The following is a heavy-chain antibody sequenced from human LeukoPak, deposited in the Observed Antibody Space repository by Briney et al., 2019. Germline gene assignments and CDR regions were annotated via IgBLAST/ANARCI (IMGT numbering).Heavy chain of an antibody. D-gene: IGHD2-15*01. CDR3: TRERVGGIGPIDS. CDR1: GFPFTICW. Sequence: PGGSVRLFCAPSGFPFTICWTHWARQVTGTCLVWVSWISPDGSSTADAESGKGRLTISRDNARNTLEVQRNSLRVEDTAVYYCTRERVGGIGPIDS. CDR2: ISPDGSST. J-gene: IGHJ5*01. V-gene: IGHV3-74*01.